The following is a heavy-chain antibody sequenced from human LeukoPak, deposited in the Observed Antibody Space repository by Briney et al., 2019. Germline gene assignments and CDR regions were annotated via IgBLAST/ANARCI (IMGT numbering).Heavy chain of an antibody. CDR3: AKAQQLVPGPEANFDY. CDR1: GFTFDDYA. J-gene: IGHJ4*02. Sequence: PGGSLRLSCAASGFTFDDYAMHWVRQAPGKGLEWVSGISWNSGSIGYADSVKGRFTISRDNSKNTLYLQMNSLRAEDTAVYYCAKAQQLVPGPEANFDYWGQGTLVTVSS. V-gene: IGHV3-9*01. CDR2: ISWNSGSI. D-gene: IGHD6-13*01.